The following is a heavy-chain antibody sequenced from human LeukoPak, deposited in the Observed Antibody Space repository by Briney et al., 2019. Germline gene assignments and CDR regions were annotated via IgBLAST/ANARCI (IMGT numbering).Heavy chain of an antibody. J-gene: IGHJ6*02. Sequence: GGSLRLSCAASGFTFSSYAMSWVRQAPGKGLEWVSAISGSGGSTYYADSVKGRFTISRDNSKNTLYLQMNSLRAEDTAVYYCARGFTLNYYYSMDVWGQGTTVTVSS. CDR2: ISGSGGST. CDR3: ARGFTLNYYYSMDV. CDR1: GFTFSSYA. V-gene: IGHV3-23*01.